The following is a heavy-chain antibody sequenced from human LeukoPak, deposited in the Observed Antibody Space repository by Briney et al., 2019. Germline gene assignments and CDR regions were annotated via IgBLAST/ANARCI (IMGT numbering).Heavy chain of an antibody. D-gene: IGHD6-13*01. J-gene: IGHJ4*02. CDR2: ISSSRTSI. Sequence: KPGGSLRLSCGASGFTFSSYTMIWVRQAPGMGLEWVSSISSSRTSIYYADSVKDRFTISRDNAKNSLYLQMNSLRAEDTSVYYCATEGRSTTPGYWGQGTLVIVSS. V-gene: IGHV3-21*01. CDR1: GFTFSSYT. CDR3: ATEGRSTTPGY.